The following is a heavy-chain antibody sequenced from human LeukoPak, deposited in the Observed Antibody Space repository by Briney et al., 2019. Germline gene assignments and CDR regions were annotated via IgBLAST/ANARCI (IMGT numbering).Heavy chain of an antibody. Sequence: AXVKVSCKAAGYTFSSYYMHWVRQAPGQGVEGRGMVNPSGGSTNYAQNFQGRVTMTRDTSTSTVYMDLSSLSSEDTAVYYCARGNYGGNRPLHYWGQGTLVTVSS. CDR3: ARGNYGGNRPLHY. CDR1: GYTFSSYY. CDR2: VNPSGGST. J-gene: IGHJ4*02. V-gene: IGHV1-46*01. D-gene: IGHD4/OR15-4a*01.